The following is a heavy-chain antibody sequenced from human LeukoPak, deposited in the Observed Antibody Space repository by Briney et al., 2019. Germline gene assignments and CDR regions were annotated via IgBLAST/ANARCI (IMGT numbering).Heavy chain of an antibody. J-gene: IGHJ4*02. V-gene: IGHV3-30*04. CDR3: ARSGLSRFGF. CDR2: ISYDGSNK. D-gene: IGHD2/OR15-2a*01. Sequence: GRSLRLSCAASGFTFSSYAMHWVRQAPGKGLEWVAVISYDGSNKYYADSVKGRFTISRDNSKNTLYLQMNSLRAEDTAVYYCARSGLSRFGFWGQGTLVTVSS. CDR1: GFTFSSYA.